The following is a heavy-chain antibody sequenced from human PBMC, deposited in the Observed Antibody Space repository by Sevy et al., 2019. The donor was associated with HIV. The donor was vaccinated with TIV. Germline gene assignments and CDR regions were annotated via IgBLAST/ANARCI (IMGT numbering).Heavy chain of an antibody. J-gene: IGHJ3*02. V-gene: IGHV1-18*01. CDR3: ATSLRPEDYGDQGGAFDI. CDR1: GYTFTSYG. Sequence: ASVKVSCKASGYTFTSYGISWVRQAPGQGLEWMGWISAYNGNTNYAQKLQGRVTMTTDTSTGTAYMELRSLRSDDTAVYYCATSLRPEDYGDQGGAFDIWGQGTMVTVSS. D-gene: IGHD4-17*01. CDR2: ISAYNGNT.